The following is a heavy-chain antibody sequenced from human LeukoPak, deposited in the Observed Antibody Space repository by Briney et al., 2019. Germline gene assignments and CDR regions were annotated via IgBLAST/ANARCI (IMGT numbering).Heavy chain of an antibody. CDR1: GVSFSGYY. J-gene: IGHJ5*02. Sequence: PSETLSLTCAVYGVSFSGYYWSWIRQPPGKGLEWIGYIYYSGSTNYNPSLKSRVTISVDTSKNQFSLKLSSVTAADTAVYYCARDKTNWFDPWGQGTLVTVSS. CDR2: IYYSGST. CDR3: ARDKTNWFDP. V-gene: IGHV4-59*01.